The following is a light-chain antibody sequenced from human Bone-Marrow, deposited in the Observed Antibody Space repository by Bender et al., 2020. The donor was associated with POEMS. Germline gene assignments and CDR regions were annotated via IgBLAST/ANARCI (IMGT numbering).Light chain of an antibody. CDR2: SNT. J-gene: IGLJ3*02. CDR3: AAWDAGLSGGV. V-gene: IGLV1-50*01. CDR1: SSNIGADFS. Sequence: QSVLTQPPSVSGAPGERVTISCTGDSSNIGADFSVHWYQHLPDRAPKLLIYSNTHRPSGVPDRFSASKSDTSASLAITELQIEDEADYYCAAWDAGLSGGVFGGGTKLTVL.